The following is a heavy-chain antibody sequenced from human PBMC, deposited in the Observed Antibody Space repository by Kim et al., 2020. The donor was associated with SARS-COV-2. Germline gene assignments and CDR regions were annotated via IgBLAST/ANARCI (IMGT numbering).Heavy chain of an antibody. CDR3: ARDLWGSSFAFDY. V-gene: IGHV3-7*01. D-gene: IGHD6-6*01. CDR2: IKQDGSEK. J-gene: IGHJ4*02. Sequence: GGSLRLSCAASGFTFSSYWMSWVRQAPGKGLEWVANIKQDGSEKYYVDSVKGRFTISRDNAKNSLYLQMNSLRAEDTAVYYCARDLWGSSFAFDYWGQGTLVTVSS. CDR1: GFTFSSYW.